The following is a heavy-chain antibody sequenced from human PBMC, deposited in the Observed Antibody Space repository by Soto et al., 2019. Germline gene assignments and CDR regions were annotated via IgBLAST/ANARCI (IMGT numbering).Heavy chain of an antibody. CDR2: ISYHGSNE. D-gene: IGHD3-10*01. CDR3: ARAGGISMVRGFIRDFYGMDV. CDR1: GFTFRTYG. Sequence: QVRLVESGGGVVRPGKSLRLSCAASGFTFRTYGMHWVRQAPGKGLEWVAVISYHGSNEYYADSVKGRFTISRDNYQNTLYLQMNSLRPEDPALYYSARAGGISMVRGFIRDFYGMDVWGQGTTVTVSS. V-gene: IGHV3-30*03. J-gene: IGHJ6*02.